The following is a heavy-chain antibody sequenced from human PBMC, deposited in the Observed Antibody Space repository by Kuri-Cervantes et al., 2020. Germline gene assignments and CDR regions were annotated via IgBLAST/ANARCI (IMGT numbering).Heavy chain of an antibody. J-gene: IGHJ5*02. CDR2: ISWDGGST. CDR1: GFTFDDYT. D-gene: IGHD6-19*01. V-gene: IGHV3-43*01. Sequence: GGSLRLSCAASGFTFDDYTMHWVRQAPGKGLEWVSLISWDGGSTYYADSVKGRFTISRDNSKNSLYLQMNSLRTEDTALYYCAKEEGSGWFTFDPWGQGTLVTVSS. CDR3: AKEEGSGWFTFDP.